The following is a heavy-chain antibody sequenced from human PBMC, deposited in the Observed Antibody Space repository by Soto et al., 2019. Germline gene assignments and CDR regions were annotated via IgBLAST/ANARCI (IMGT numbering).Heavy chain of an antibody. J-gene: IGHJ6*02. V-gene: IGHV4-30-2*01. CDR2: IYHSGST. CDR3: ARKVAAGYYYGMDV. Sequence: QLQLQESGSGLVKPSQTLSLTCAVSGGSISSGGYSWSWIRQPPGKGLEGIGYIYHSGSTYYNPSLKSRVTISVDRSKNQFSLKLSSVTAADTAVYYCARKVAAGYYYGMDVWGQGTTVTVSS. D-gene: IGHD5-12*01. CDR1: GGSISSGGYS.